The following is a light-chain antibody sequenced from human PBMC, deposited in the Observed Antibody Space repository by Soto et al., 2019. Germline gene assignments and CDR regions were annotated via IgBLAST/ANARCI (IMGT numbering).Light chain of an antibody. CDR3: QQLNSYPLFT. CDR2: AAS. V-gene: IGKV1-9*01. J-gene: IGKJ3*01. Sequence: DIQLTQSPSFLSASVGDRVTITCRASQGISSYLAWYQQKPGKAPKLLIYAASTMQSGVPSRFSGSGSGTEFTPPISSLQPEDFAAYYCQQLNSYPLFTFGPGTKVDIK. CDR1: QGISSY.